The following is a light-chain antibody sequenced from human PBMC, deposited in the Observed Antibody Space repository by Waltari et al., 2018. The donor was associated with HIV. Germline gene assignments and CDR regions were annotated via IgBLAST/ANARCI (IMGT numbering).Light chain of an antibody. Sequence: QSALTQPPSASGSPGQSVTISCTGPSSDVGGYNFVSWYQPHPGKAPKLMIFEVTKRPSGVPARFSCSKTGNTASLTVSGLQADDEADYYCSSYAGGNNLVFGGGTKLTVL. V-gene: IGLV2-8*01. CDR2: EVT. CDR1: SSDVGGYNF. J-gene: IGLJ2*01. CDR3: SSYAGGNNLV.